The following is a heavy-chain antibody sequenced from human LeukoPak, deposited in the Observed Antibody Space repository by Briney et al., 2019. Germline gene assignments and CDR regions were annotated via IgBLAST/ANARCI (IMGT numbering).Heavy chain of an antibody. Sequence: PGGSLRLSCAASGFTFSSYGMHWVRQAPGKGLEWVAVISFDGSNKYYADSVKGRFTISRDNSKNTLYLQMNSLRAEDTAVYYCAREVASIAALDYWGQGTLVTVSS. J-gene: IGHJ4*02. CDR1: GFTFSSYG. V-gene: IGHV3-33*05. CDR2: ISFDGSNK. CDR3: AREVASIAALDY. D-gene: IGHD6-6*01.